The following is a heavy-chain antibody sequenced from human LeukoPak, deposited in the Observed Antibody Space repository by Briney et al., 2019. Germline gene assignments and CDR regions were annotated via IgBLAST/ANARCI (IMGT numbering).Heavy chain of an antibody. D-gene: IGHD3-22*01. J-gene: IGHJ4*02. Sequence: ASVKVSCKASGYPFTGYYLHWVRQAPGQGLEWMAWINPNSGDTKYAQKFQGRVTMTRDTSIRTAYMELSSLRSDDTAVYYCARDGGYYYDSSGYYYWGREPWSPSLQ. V-gene: IGHV1-2*02. CDR1: GYPFTGYY. CDR3: ARDGGYYYDSSGYYY. CDR2: INPNSGDT.